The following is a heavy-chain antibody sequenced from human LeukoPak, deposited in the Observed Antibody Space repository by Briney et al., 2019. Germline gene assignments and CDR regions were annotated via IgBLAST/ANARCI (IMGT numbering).Heavy chain of an antibody. J-gene: IGHJ5*02. CDR3: AKSYGGNSGEDWFDP. Sequence: GGSLRLSCAASGFTFSSYGMHWVRQAPGKGLEWVAVISYDGSNKYYADSVKGRFTISRDNSKNTLYLQMNSLRAEDTAVYYCAKSYGGNSGEDWFDPWGQGTLVTVSS. CDR1: GFTFSSYG. D-gene: IGHD4-23*01. CDR2: ISYDGSNK. V-gene: IGHV3-30*18.